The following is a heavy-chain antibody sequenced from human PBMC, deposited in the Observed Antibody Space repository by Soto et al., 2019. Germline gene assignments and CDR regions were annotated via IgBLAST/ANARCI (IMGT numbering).Heavy chain of an antibody. J-gene: IGHJ5*02. CDR2: ISGSGGST. D-gene: IGHD2-8*01. CDR1: GFTFSSYA. Sequence: GGSLRLSCAASGFTFSSYAMSWVRQAPGKGLEWVSAISGSGGSTYYADSVKGRFTNSRDNSKNTLYLQMNSLRAEDTAVYYCANWNVIVLMVYAIYDGGWFDPWGQGTLVTVSS. V-gene: IGHV3-23*01. CDR3: ANWNVIVLMVYAIYDGGWFDP.